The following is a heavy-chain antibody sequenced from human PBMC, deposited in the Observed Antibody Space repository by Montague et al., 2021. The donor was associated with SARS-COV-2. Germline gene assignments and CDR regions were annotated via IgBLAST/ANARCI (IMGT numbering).Heavy chain of an antibody. D-gene: IGHD3-10*01. Sequence: SETLSLTCAVYGGSLSGYYWSWIRQPPEKGLEWIGEINHRANTKYNPSLKSPVTISIDTSKNQFSLKMTSVTAADTATYYCASGIYPSGSYYNRYYYGLNIWGQGTPVIVSS. J-gene: IGHJ6*02. CDR2: INHRANT. V-gene: IGHV4-34*01. CDR3: ASGIYPSGSYYNRYYYGLNI. CDR1: GGSLSGYY.